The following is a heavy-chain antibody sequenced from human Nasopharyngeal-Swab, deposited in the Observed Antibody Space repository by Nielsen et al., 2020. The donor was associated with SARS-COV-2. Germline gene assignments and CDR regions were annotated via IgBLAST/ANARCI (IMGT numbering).Heavy chain of an antibody. D-gene: IGHD6-6*01. V-gene: IGHV4-4*07. CDR1: GGSISSYY. Sequence: SETLSLTCTVSGGSISSYYWSWIRQTAGKGLEWIGRIYTSGSTNYNPSLQSRVTMSVDTSKSQFSLKVSSVTAADTAVYYCARESAVSARRRWFDPWGQGTLVTVSS. CDR3: ARESAVSARRRWFDP. CDR2: IYTSGST. J-gene: IGHJ5*02.